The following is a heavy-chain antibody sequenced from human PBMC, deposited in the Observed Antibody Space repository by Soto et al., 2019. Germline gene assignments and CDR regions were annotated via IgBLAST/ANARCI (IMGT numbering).Heavy chain of an antibody. V-gene: IGHV5-10-1*01. CDR1: GYSFTSYW. J-gene: IGHJ6*02. CDR2: IDPRDSYT. Sequence: GESLKISCKGSGYSFTSYWISWVRQMPGKGLEWMGRIDPRDSYTNYSPSFQGHVTISVDKSISTAYLQWSSLKASDTAMYYCARREGAYYYYGMDVWGQGTRVTVSS. CDR3: ARREGAYYYYGMDV. D-gene: IGHD3-16*01.